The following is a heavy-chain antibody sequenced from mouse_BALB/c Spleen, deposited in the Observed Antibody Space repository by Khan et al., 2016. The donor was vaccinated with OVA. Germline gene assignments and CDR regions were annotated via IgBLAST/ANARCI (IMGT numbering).Heavy chain of an antibody. D-gene: IGHD1-1*01. Sequence: EVQLLETGGDLVKTGGSLKLSCAASGFTFSTYGMSWVRQTPDKRLEWVATISSGGHYTYYIDSVKGRFTIFRDNAKNILYLQMTSLRSEDTAMYYCARLAYYYNSEGFAYWGQGTLVTVSA. V-gene: IGHV5-6*01. J-gene: IGHJ3*01. CDR1: GFTFSTYG. CDR3: ARLAYYYNSEGFAY. CDR2: ISSGGHYT.